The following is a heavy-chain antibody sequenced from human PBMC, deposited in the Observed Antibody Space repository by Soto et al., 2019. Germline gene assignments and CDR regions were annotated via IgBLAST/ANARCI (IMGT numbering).Heavy chain of an antibody. V-gene: IGHV3-15*07. J-gene: IGHJ4*02. CDR1: GFTFSNAW. CDR2: IKSKTDGGTT. Sequence: GGSLRLSCAASGFTFSNAWMNWVRQAPGKGLEWVGRIKSKTDGGTTDYAAPVKGRFTIARDDSKNTLYLTMNSLKTEDTAVYYCTTDQPGIAEGRDYYDSSGYYSAPDYWGQGTLVTVSS. D-gene: IGHD3-22*01. CDR3: TTDQPGIAEGRDYYDSSGYYSAPDY.